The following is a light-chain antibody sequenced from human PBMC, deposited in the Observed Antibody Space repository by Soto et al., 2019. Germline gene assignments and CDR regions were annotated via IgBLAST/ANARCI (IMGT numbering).Light chain of an antibody. CDR2: DHN. J-gene: IGLJ1*01. V-gene: IGLV1-51*01. CDR1: SSIIGNNY. Sequence: QSVLTQPSSVSAAPGQKVTISCSGSSSIIGNNYVSWYQESPATAPKLLIYDHNQRPSGIPVRFSGSNSGTSATLGITGLQTGDEADYYCATWDSSLSAGVVGTGTKV. CDR3: ATWDSSLSAGV.